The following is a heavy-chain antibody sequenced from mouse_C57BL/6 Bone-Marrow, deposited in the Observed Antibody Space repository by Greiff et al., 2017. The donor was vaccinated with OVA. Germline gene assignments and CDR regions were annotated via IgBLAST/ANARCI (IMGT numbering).Heavy chain of an antibody. CDR3: ARGVRTMVTTGAMDY. CDR2: INPYNGGT. D-gene: IGHD2-2*01. CDR1: GYTFTDYY. J-gene: IGHJ4*01. V-gene: IGHV1-19*01. Sequence: EVKLMESGPVLVKPGASVKMSCKASGYTFTDYYMNWVKQSHGKSLEWIGVINPYNGGTSYNQKFKGKATLTVDKSSSTAYMELNSLTSEDSAVYYCARGVRTMVTTGAMDYWGQGTSVTVSS.